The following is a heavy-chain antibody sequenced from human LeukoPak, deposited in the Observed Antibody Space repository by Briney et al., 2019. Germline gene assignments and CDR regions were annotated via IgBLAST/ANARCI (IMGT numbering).Heavy chain of an antibody. J-gene: IGHJ4*02. CDR2: IIPIFGTA. CDR3: ARDQYSSGWYSFDY. CDR1: GGTFSSYA. V-gene: IGHV1-69*05. D-gene: IGHD6-19*01. Sequence: SVKVSCKASGGTFSSYAISWVRQAPGQGLEWMGGIIPIFGTANYAQKFQGRVTMTRDTSTSTVYMELSSLRSEDTAVYYCARDQYSSGWYSFDYWGQGTLVTVSS.